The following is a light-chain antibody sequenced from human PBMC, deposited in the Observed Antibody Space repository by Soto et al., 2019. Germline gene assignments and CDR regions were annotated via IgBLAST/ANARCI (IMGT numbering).Light chain of an antibody. CDR1: QSISSW. J-gene: IGKJ1*01. CDR2: KAS. V-gene: IGKV1-5*03. CDR3: QQYNDKWT. Sequence: DIQMTQSPSTLSASVVDRVTITCRASQSISSWLAWYQQKPGKAPNLLIYKASSLQSGVPSRFSGSGSGTEFTLTISSLQPDDCGTYYCQQYNDKWTFGQGTKVDIK.